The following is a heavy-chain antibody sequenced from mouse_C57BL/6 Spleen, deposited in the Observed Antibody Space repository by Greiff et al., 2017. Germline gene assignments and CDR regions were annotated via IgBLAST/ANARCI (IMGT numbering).Heavy chain of an antibody. CDR1: GFTFSSYA. CDR3: ARAHYYGSGPLDY. V-gene: IGHV5-4*01. J-gene: IGHJ2*01. D-gene: IGHD1-1*01. CDR2: ISDGGSYT. Sequence: EVQLLESGGGLVKPGASLKLSCAASGFTFSSYAMSWVRQTPGKRLEWVATISDGGSYTYYPDKVKGRFTIARDNAKNNLYLQISHLTSEDTAMYYCARAHYYGSGPLDYWGQGTTLTVAS.